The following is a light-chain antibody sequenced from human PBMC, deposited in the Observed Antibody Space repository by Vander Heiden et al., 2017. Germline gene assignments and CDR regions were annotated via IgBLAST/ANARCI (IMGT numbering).Light chain of an antibody. V-gene: IGKV2-28*01. CDR2: LGS. Sequence: DIVMTQSPLSLPVTPGEPASISCRSSQSLLHSNGYNYLDWYLQKPGQSPQLLIYLGSNRDSGVPDRFSGSGSGTDFTLKISRVEAEDVGVYYCMQALQTPWTFGQGTNVEIK. J-gene: IGKJ1*01. CDR3: MQALQTPWT. CDR1: QSLLHSNGYNY.